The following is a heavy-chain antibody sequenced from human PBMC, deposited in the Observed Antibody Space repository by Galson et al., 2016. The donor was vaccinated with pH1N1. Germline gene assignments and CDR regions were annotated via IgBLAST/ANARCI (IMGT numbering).Heavy chain of an antibody. J-gene: IGHJ4*02. CDR2: MNPNNDKT. CDR3: ARGGYCSGGSCDDVFDY. CDR1: GYTFTDYD. V-gene: IGHV1-8*01. Sequence: SVKVSCKASGYTFTDYDINWVRQGTGQGLEWMGWMNPNNDKTGYAQKFQGRVTMTRNTSISTAYMELSSLRSEDTAVYYCARGGYCSGGSCDDVFDYWGQGTLVTVS. D-gene: IGHD2-15*01.